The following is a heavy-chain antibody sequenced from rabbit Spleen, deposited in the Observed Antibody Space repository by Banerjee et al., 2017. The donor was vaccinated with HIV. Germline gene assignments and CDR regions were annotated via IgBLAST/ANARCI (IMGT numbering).Heavy chain of an antibody. CDR3: ASAYSDVYFNL. Sequence: EQLEESGGGLVKPEGSLTLTCKASGFSFSSGYYMSWVRQAPGKGLEWIGCTGTGSGSTYYASWAKGRFTISKTSSTTVTLQMTSLTAADTATYFCASAYSDVYFNLWGPGTLVTVS. D-gene: IGHD6-1*01. J-gene: IGHJ4*01. CDR2: TGTGSGST. V-gene: IGHV1S45*01. CDR1: GFSFSSGYY.